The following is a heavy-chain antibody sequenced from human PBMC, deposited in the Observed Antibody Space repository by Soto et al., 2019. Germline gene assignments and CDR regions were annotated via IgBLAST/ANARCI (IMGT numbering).Heavy chain of an antibody. J-gene: IGHJ3*02. D-gene: IGHD2-15*01. CDR2: IIPIFGTA. CDR3: ARDRRVVAATQTNDAFHI. CDR1: GGTFSSHA. V-gene: IGHV1-69*13. Sequence: ASVKGSCKGSGGTFSSHANSWVRQAPGQWLEWMGGIIPIFGTANYAQKFQGRVTITADESTSTAYMELSSLRSEDTAVYYCARDRRVVAATQTNDAFHIWGQGTMVIVS.